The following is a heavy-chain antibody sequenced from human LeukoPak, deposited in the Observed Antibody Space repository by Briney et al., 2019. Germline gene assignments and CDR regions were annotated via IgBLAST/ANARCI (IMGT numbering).Heavy chain of an antibody. CDR2: ISWNSGSI. CDR1: GFTFDDYA. D-gene: IGHD1/OR15-1a*01. V-gene: IGHV3-9*01. J-gene: IGHJ5*02. CDR3: ARDPRNKGLDP. Sequence: GGSLRLSCAASGFTFDDYAMHWVRQAPGKGLEWVSGISWNSGSIGYADTVKGRFTISRDNAKRTLYLQMNSLRDDDTAVYYCARDPRNKGLDPWGQGTLVTASS.